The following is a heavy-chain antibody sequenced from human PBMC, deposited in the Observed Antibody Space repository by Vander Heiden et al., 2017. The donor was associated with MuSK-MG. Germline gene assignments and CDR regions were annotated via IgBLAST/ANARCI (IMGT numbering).Heavy chain of an antibody. Sequence: EVQLVQSGAEVNKPGESLKISCEGSGYSFTSYWIGWVRQRPGKGLEWMGIIYPGDSDTRYSPSFQGQVTISADKSISTAYLQWSSLKASDTAMYYCARHEARGAAAAAMGDWGQGTLVTVFS. J-gene: IGHJ4*02. V-gene: IGHV5-51*01. CDR1: GYSFTSYW. D-gene: IGHD2-2*01. CDR2: IYPGDSDT. CDR3: ARHEARGAAAAAMGD.